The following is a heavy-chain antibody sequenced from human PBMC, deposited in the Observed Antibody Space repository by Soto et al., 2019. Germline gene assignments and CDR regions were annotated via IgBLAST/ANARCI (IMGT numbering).Heavy chain of an antibody. CDR3: ANGYCSGNSCYTVHYNWFDP. CDR1: GFTFSDYA. D-gene: IGHD2-2*02. CDR2: ISAGGDYT. Sequence: GGSLRLSCAASGFTFSDYAMSWVRQAPGKGLEWVSAISAGGDYTYYADSVKGRFTISRDNSKSTLYLQMNSLRAEDTAIYYCANGYCSGNSCYTVHYNWFDPWGQGTRVTVSS. V-gene: IGHV3-23*01. J-gene: IGHJ5*02.